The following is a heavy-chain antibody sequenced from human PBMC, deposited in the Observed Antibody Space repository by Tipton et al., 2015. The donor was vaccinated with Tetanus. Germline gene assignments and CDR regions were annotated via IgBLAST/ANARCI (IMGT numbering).Heavy chain of an antibody. CDR2: IWNDGNNK. J-gene: IGHJ4*02. Sequence: AASGFSFSYYGMHWVRQAPGKGLEWVAIIWNDGNNKYYADSVKGRFTVSRDNSRNTLFLQMNSLRDEDTAVYHCARDHTFTLSHSRGGLDSWGQGTLVTVSS. CDR3: ARDHTFTLSHSRGGLDS. V-gene: IGHV3-33*01. D-gene: IGHD3-22*01. CDR1: GFSFSYYG.